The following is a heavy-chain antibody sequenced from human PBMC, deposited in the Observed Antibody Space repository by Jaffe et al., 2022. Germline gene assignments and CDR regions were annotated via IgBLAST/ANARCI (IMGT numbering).Heavy chain of an antibody. CDR2: IYYSGST. CDR3: ARGYSGYDWWYFDL. V-gene: IGHV4-59*01. J-gene: IGHJ2*01. CDR1: GGSISSYY. D-gene: IGHD5-12*01. Sequence: QVQLQESGPGLVKPSETLSLTCTVSGGSISSYYWSWIRQPPGKGLEWIGYIYYSGSTNYNPSLKSRVTISVDTSKNQFSLKLSSVTAADTAVYYCARGYSGYDWWYFDLWGRGTLVTVSS.